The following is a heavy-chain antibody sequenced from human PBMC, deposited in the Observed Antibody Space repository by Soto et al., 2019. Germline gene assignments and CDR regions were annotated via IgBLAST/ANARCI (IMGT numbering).Heavy chain of an antibody. D-gene: IGHD3-3*01. V-gene: IGHV1-2*02. Sequence: ASVKVSCKASGYTSTGYYMHWVRQAPGQGLEWMGWINPNSVGTNYAQKVQGRVTMTRDTSISTPYMELSRLRSDDTAVYYCAGEPGDDFLADYWGQGTLVTVSS. CDR2: INPNSVGT. CDR1: GYTSTGYY. J-gene: IGHJ4*02. CDR3: AGEPGDDFLADY.